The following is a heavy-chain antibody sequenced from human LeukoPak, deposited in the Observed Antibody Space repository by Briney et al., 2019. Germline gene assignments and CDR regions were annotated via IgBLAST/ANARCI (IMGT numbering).Heavy chain of an antibody. Sequence: PGGSLRLSCAAPVFTSSNAWMTWVRKALGKGLEWVGRIKSKTGGGTTDYAAPVKGRFTISRDDAQNALYLQMNSLKTEDTAVYYCTTDLGITMVQGVIGDAFDIWGQGTMVTVSS. J-gene: IGHJ3*02. CDR1: VFTSSNAW. V-gene: IGHV3-15*01. CDR3: TTDLGITMVQGVIGDAFDI. CDR2: IKSKTGGGTT. D-gene: IGHD3-10*01.